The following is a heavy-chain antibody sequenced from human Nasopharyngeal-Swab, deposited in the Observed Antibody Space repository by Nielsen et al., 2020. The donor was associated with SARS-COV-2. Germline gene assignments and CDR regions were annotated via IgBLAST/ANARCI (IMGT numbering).Heavy chain of an antibody. CDR3: AGTDSGSYAAYFDY. CDR1: GFTGSTYA. V-gene: IGHV3-30-3*01. J-gene: IGHJ4*02. D-gene: IGHD1-26*01. CDR2: ISYDGGIK. Sequence: GESLKISCVASGFTGSTYAMHWVRQAPGKGPEWVAVISYDGGIKNCADSVKGRFTISRDNSKNTLYLQMDSLRPEDTAVYYCAGTDSGSYAAYFDYWGQGTQVTVSS.